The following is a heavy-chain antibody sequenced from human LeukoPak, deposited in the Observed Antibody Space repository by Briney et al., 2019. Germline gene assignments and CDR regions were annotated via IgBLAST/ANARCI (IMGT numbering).Heavy chain of an antibody. CDR1: GYTFTSYA. D-gene: IGHD5-18*01. V-gene: IGHV1-3*01. J-gene: IGHJ6*03. CDR3: ARGLATAMGAPPLGYYYYYMDV. Sequence: ASVKVSCKASGYTFTSYAMHWVRQAPGQRLEWMGWINAGNGNTKYSQKFQGRVTITRDTSASTAYMELSSLRSEDTAVYYCARGLATAMGAPPLGYYYYYMDVWGKGTTVTVSS. CDR2: INAGNGNT.